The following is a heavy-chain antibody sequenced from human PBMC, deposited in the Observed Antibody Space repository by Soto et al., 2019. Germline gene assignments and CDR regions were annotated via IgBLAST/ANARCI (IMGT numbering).Heavy chain of an antibody. Sequence: ASVKVACKASGYTFTSYAMHWVRQAPGERLEWMGWINAGNGNTKYSQKFQGRVTITRDTSASTAYMELSSLRSEDTAVYYCATSIVVVTAADDWGEGTRVTVSS. V-gene: IGHV1-3*01. J-gene: IGHJ4*02. CDR3: ATSIVVVTAADD. D-gene: IGHD2-21*02. CDR2: INAGNGNT. CDR1: GYTFTSYA.